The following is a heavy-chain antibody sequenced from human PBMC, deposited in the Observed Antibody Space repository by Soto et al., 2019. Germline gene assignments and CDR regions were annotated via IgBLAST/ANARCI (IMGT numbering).Heavy chain of an antibody. D-gene: IGHD2-15*01. J-gene: IGHJ4*02. CDR1: GFNFSGSV. V-gene: IGHV3-73*01. CDR3: SRLVV. CDR2: IRSKAYNYAT. Sequence: GGSLRLSCAASGFNFSGSVIHWVRQASGKGLEWVGRIRSKAYNYATAYAASVEGRFTVSRDDSKNTAYLQMNSLKSEDTAVYYCSRLVVWGQGSLVTV.